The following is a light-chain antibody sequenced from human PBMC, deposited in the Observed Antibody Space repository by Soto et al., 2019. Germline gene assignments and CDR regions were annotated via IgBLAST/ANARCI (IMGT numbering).Light chain of an antibody. V-gene: IGKV1-39*01. CDR3: QQSYSSPRT. CDR1: QSISSY. J-gene: IGKJ1*01. CDR2: TAS. Sequence: DIQMTQSPSSLSASVGDRVTITCRASQSISSYLNWYQQKPGKAPNLLIYTASNLESGVPSRFSGSGSGTDFNLTITSLQPEDFATYFCQQSYSSPRTFGQGTKVEIE.